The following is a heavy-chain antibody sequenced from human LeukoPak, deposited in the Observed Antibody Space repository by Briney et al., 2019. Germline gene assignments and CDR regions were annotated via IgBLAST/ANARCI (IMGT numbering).Heavy chain of an antibody. J-gene: IGHJ3*02. D-gene: IGHD3-3*01. Sequence: GTSVKVSCKASGYTFTGYYMNWVRQAPGQGLEWMGWINPNTGDTKYAQKFQGRVTMTRDTSITTAYMELSRLRSDDTAIYYCYYWSAYYIPTFDIWGQGTMVTVSS. CDR1: GYTFTGYY. V-gene: IGHV1-2*02. CDR2: INPNTGDT. CDR3: YYWSAYYIPTFDI.